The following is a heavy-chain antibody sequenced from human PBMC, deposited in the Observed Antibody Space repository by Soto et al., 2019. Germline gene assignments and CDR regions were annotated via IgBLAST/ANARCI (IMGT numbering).Heavy chain of an antibody. D-gene: IGHD6-13*01. J-gene: IGHJ5*02. CDR3: ANVIAAAGTGYWFDP. CDR1: GFTFSSYA. V-gene: IGHV3-23*01. CDR2: ISGSVGST. Sequence: EVQLLESGGGLVQPGGSLRLSCAASGFTFSSYAMSWVRQAPGKGLEWVAAISGSVGSTYYADSVKGRFTISRDNSKNTVYLQMNRLRAEDTAGYYCANVIAAAGTGYWFDPWGQGTLVTVSS.